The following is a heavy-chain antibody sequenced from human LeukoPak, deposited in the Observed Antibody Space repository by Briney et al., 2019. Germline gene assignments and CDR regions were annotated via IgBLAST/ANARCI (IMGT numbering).Heavy chain of an antibody. Sequence: SETLSLTCTVSGGSISSGDYYWSWIRQPPGKGLEWIGYIYYSGSTYYNPSLKSRVTISVDTSKNQFSLKLSSVTAADTAVYYCPRDPPRFYFVGGSPLGGYYSYGRDVWGKGTPVTVS. CDR1: GGSISSGDYY. D-gene: IGHD3-16*01. V-gene: IGHV4-30-4*01. CDR2: IYYSGST. J-gene: IGHJ6*04. CDR3: PRDPPRFYFVGGSPLGGYYSYGRDV.